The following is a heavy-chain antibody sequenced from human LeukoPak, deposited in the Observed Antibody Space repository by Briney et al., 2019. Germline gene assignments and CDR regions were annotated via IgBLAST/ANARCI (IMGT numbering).Heavy chain of an antibody. CDR1: GFTFSSYA. CDR3: ARDRSCSSTSCYEPYYYYGMDV. Sequence: GGSLRLSCAASGFTFSSYAMHWVRQVPGKGLEWVAVISYDGSNKYYADSVKGRFTISRDNSKNTLYLQMNSLRAEDTAVYYCARDRSCSSTSCYEPYYYYGMDVWGKGTTVTASS. D-gene: IGHD2-2*01. J-gene: IGHJ6*04. V-gene: IGHV3-30*04. CDR2: ISYDGSNK.